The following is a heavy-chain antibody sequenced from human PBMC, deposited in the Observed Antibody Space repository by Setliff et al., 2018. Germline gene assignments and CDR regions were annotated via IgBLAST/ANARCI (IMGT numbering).Heavy chain of an antibody. D-gene: IGHD3-22*01. CDR2: ISAYNGTT. Sequence: ASVKVSCKTSGYTFTSYGISWVRQAPGQGLEWMGWISAYNGTTNYAQKLQGRVTMTTDTSTSTAYMELRSLRSDDTAAYYCARDVEDITYYYESSGYYRDYWGQRTLVTVSS. CDR3: ARDVEDITYYYESSGYYRDY. V-gene: IGHV1-18*01. J-gene: IGHJ4*02. CDR1: GYTFTSYG.